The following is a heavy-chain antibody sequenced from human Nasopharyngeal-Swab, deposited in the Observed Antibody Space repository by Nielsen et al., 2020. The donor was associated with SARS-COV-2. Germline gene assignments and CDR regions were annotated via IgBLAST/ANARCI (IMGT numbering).Heavy chain of an antibody. CDR1: GGSISSGSYY. V-gene: IGHV4-61*10. CDR2: IYYSGST. J-gene: IGHJ5*02. Sequence: SETLSLTCTVSGGSISSGSYYWSWIRQPAGKGLEWIGYIYYSGSTNYNPSLKSRVTISVDTSKNQFSLKLSSVTAADTAVYYCARVLKSYDILTGYYIWWFDPWGQGTLVTVSS. D-gene: IGHD3-9*01. CDR3: ARVLKSYDILTGYYIWWFDP.